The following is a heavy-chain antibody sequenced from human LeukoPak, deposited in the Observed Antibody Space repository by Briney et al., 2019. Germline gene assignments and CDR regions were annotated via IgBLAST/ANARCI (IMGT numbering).Heavy chain of an antibody. V-gene: IGHV3-48*03. J-gene: IGHJ4*02. D-gene: IGHD6-13*01. CDR3: ASPRHSSSRELDY. CDR2: ISSSGSTI. Sequence: GSLRLSCAASGFTFSSYEMNWVRQAPGKGLEWVSYISSSGSTIYYADSVKGRFTISRDNAKNSLYLQMNSLRAEDTAVYYCASPRHSSSRELDYWGQGTLVTVSS. CDR1: GFTFSSYE.